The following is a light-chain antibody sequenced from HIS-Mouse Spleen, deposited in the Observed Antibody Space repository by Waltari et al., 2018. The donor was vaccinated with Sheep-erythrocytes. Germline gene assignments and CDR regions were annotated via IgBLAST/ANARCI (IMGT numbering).Light chain of an antibody. CDR3: SSYTSSSPWV. J-gene: IGLJ3*02. Sequence: SYELTQPPSVSVSPGQTASITCSGDKLGDKYACWSQQKPGQSPVLVIYQDSKRPSGIPERFSGSNSGNTATLTISGLQAEDEADYYCSSYTSSSPWVFGGGTKLTVL. V-gene: IGLV3-1*01. CDR2: QDS. CDR1: KLGDKY.